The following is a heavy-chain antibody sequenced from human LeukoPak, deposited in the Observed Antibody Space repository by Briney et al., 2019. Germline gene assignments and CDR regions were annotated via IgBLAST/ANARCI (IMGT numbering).Heavy chain of an antibody. CDR3: ARGTKVVTYAFDI. CDR2: IYYSGST. Sequence: PSETLSLTCTVSRGSISSYYWSWIRQPPGKGLEWIGYIYYSGSTNYNPSLKSRVTISVDTSKNQFSLRLSSVTAADTAVYYCARGTKVVTYAFDIWGQGTMVTVSS. J-gene: IGHJ3*02. D-gene: IGHD4-23*01. V-gene: IGHV4-59*13. CDR1: RGSISSYY.